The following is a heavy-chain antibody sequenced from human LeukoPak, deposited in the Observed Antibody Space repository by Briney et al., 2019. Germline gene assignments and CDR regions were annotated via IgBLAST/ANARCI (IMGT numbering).Heavy chain of an antibody. D-gene: IGHD6-19*01. V-gene: IGHV3-23*01. J-gene: IGHJ4*02. CDR3: ARDEPGYSSGWYGSFDY. CDR2: ISGSSGSI. Sequence: GGSLRLSCAASGFTFSTYAMSWVRQAPGKGLEWVSGISGSSGSIYYADSVRGRFSISRDNAKNSLYLQMNSLRDEDTAVYYCARDEPGYSSGWYGSFDYWGQGTLVTVSS. CDR1: GFTFSTYA.